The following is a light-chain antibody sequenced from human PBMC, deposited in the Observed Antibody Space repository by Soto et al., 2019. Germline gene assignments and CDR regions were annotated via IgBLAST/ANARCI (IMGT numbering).Light chain of an antibody. CDR3: PQYNSYRT. CDR1: QSVRNS. Sequence: EIVLTQSPGTLSMSPGERCTLTCRASQSVRNSLAWYQQKAGQSPRLLISGISTRATGISARFSGSGSGTEFTLTISSLQPDDFATYYCPQYNSYRTFGQGTKVDIK. J-gene: IGKJ1*01. CDR2: GIS. V-gene: IGKV3-15*01.